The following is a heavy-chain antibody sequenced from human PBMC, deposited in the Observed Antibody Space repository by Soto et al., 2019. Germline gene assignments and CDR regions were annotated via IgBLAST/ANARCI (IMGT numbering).Heavy chain of an antibody. V-gene: IGHV1-3*01. CDR3: ARGEEMATLRFYYYYYGMDV. Sequence: ASVKVSCKASGYTFTSYAMHWVRQAPGQRLEWVGWINAGNGNTKYSQKFQGRVTITRDTSASTAYMELSSLRSEDTAAYYCARGEEMATLRFYYYYYGMDVWGQGTTVTVSS. CDR2: INAGNGNT. D-gene: IGHD5-12*01. J-gene: IGHJ6*02. CDR1: GYTFTSYA.